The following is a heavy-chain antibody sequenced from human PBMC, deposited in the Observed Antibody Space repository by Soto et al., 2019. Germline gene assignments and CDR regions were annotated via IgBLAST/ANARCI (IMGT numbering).Heavy chain of an antibody. J-gene: IGHJ3*02. Sequence: PGGSLSLSCAASGFTFSSYWMSWVRQAPGKGLEWVANIKQDGSEKYYVDSVKGRFTISRDNAKNSLYLQMNSLRAEDTAVYYCARDPRYNWNYGARNGAFDIWGQGTMVTVSS. V-gene: IGHV3-7*01. CDR1: GFTFSSYW. CDR3: ARDPRYNWNYGARNGAFDI. CDR2: IKQDGSEK. D-gene: IGHD1-7*01.